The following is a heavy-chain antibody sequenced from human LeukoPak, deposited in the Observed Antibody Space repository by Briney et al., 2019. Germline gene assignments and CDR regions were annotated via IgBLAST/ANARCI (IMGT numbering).Heavy chain of an antibody. D-gene: IGHD1-1*01. V-gene: IGHV3-30*04. CDR3: ARDQGWKTFSYYMDV. CDR1: GFTFSSYA. Sequence: PGGSLRLSCAASGFTFSSYAMSWVRQAPGKGLEWVAVISDDGSNKFYADSVKGRSTISRDSYKTTLYLQLNSLRVEDTAVYYCARDQGWKTFSYYMDVWGKGTTVTVSS. J-gene: IGHJ6*03. CDR2: ISDDGSNK.